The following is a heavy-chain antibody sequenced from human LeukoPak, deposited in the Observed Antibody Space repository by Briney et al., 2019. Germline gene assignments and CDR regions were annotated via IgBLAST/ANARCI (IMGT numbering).Heavy chain of an antibody. D-gene: IGHD3-16*01. CDR2: INHSGST. V-gene: IGHV4-34*01. Sequence: SETLSLTCAVYGGSFRGYYWSWIRQPPGKGLEWIGEINHSGSTNYNPSLKSRVTISVDTSKNQFSLKLSSVTAADTAVYYCARRGGPIDYWGQGTLVTVSS. J-gene: IGHJ4*02. CDR1: GGSFRGYY. CDR3: ARRGGPIDY.